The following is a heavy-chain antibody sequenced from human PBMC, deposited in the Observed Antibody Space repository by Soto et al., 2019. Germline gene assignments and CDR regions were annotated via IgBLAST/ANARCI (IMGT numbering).Heavy chain of an antibody. CDR2: IYGGGNGP. V-gene: IGHV3-23*01. Sequence: EVQVLESGGGLVQPGGSLRLSCAATGFTFSDFAMSWVRQAPGKGLEWVSRIYGGGNGPHYADSVRGRVTISRDNSKNALYLQMKSLRAKDTAVYYCAKMEGMDPWAYSFDYWGQGTLVTVSS. J-gene: IGHJ4*02. D-gene: IGHD2-2*03. CDR1: GFTFSDFA. CDR3: AKMEGMDPWAYSFDY.